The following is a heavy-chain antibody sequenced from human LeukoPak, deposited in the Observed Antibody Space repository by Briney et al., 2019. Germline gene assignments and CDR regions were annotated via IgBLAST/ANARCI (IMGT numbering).Heavy chain of an antibody. D-gene: IGHD3-10*01. J-gene: IGHJ4*02. CDR1: GYTFTSYV. Sequence: ASVKVSCKASGYTFTSYVMHWVHQAPGQRLEWMGWINAGNGNTKYSQKFQGRVTITRDTSASTAYMELSSLRSEDTAVYYCARDIDRRIWFSDYWGQGTLVTVSS. CDR2: INAGNGNT. V-gene: IGHV1-3*01. CDR3: ARDIDRRIWFSDY.